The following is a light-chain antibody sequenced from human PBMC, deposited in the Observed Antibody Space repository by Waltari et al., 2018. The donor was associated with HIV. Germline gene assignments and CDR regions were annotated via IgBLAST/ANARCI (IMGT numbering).Light chain of an antibody. CDR3: QQSYSSPGT. CDR2: AAS. Sequence: DIQMTQSPSSLSASVGDSVTIPCRASQSINNNLIWYQQKPGKAPKLRIYAASSLESGVPSRFSGSGSGTEFTLTISSLQYEDFATYHCQQSYSSPGTFGQGTKVEI. CDR1: QSINNN. J-gene: IGKJ1*01. V-gene: IGKV1-39*01.